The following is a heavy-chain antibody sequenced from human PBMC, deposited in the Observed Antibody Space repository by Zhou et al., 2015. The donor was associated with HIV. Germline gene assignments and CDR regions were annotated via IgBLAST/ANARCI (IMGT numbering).Heavy chain of an antibody. Sequence: QVQLVQSGAEVKKPGSSVKVSCKASGGTFSSYAISWVRQAPGQGLEWMGGIIPIFGTANYAQKFQGRVTITADESTSTAYMELSSLRSEDTAVYYCARESNQYDFLYYYYMDVWGKGTTVTVSS. V-gene: IGHV1-69*01. CDR3: ARESNQYDFLYYYYMDV. J-gene: IGHJ6*03. CDR1: GGTFSSYA. D-gene: IGHD3-3*01. CDR2: IIPIFGTA.